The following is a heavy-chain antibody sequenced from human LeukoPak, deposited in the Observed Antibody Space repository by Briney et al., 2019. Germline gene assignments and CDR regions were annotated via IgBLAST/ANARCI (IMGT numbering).Heavy chain of an antibody. CDR3: ARSSAQFGTATHFDY. V-gene: IGHV4-61*03. CDR1: GGSVSSGSYC. Sequence: PSETLSLTCTASGGSVSSGSYCWSWIRQPPGKRLEWIGYICYSGSTDHNPSLKSRVTISVDTSKNHFSLKLSSVTAADTAVYYCARSSAQFGTATHFDYWGQGTLVTVSS. D-gene: IGHD3-10*01. J-gene: IGHJ4*02. CDR2: ICYSGST.